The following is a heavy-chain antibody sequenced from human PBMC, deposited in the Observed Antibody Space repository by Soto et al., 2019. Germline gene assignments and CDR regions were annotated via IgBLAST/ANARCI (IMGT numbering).Heavy chain of an antibody. J-gene: IGHJ4*02. CDR2: ISSSSSYI. Sequence: GGSLRLSCAASGFTFSSYSMNWVRQAPGKGLEWVSSISSSSSYIYHADSMKGRFTISRDNAKNSLYLQMNSLRVEDTAVYYCARDDRGGYGNYFDYWGQGTLVTVSS. CDR3: ARDDRGGYGNYFDY. CDR1: GFTFSSYS. V-gene: IGHV3-21*01. D-gene: IGHD4-17*01.